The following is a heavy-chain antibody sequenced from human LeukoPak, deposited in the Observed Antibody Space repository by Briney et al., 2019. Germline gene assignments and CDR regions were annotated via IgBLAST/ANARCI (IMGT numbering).Heavy chain of an antibody. CDR1: GASISSGGCY. V-gene: IGHV4-31*03. CDR2: ISYSGNT. CDR3: ARDYHY. D-gene: IGHD3-16*02. J-gene: IGHJ4*02. Sequence: SETLSLTCTVSGASISSGGCYWSWIRQLPGKGLEWIGYISYSGNTYYNPSLKSRLIMSLDTSENQFSLKLSSVTAADTAVYYCARDYHYWGQGTLVTVSS.